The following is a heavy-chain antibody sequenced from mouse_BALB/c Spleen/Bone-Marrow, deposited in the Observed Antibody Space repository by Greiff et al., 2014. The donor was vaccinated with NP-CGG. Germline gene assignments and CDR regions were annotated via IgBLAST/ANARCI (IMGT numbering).Heavy chain of an antibody. CDR3: ARSYGKNVDY. CDR2: INPSTGYT. D-gene: IGHD2-1*01. J-gene: IGHJ2*01. Sequence: QVQLQQSGAELTKPGAPVKMSCKASGYTFTSYWMHWVKQRPGQGLEWIGNINPSTGYTEYNQKFKDKATLTADKSSSTAYMQLNSLTSEDSAVYYCARSYGKNVDYWGQCTTLPVSS. CDR1: GYTFTSYW. V-gene: IGHV1-7*01.